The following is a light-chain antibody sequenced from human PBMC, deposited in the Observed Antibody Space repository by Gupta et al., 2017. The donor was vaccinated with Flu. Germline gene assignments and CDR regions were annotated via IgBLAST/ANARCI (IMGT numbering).Light chain of an antibody. CDR2: DAS. Sequence: EIVLTQSPATLPLSPGERATLSCTASQGVSSYLAWYQQKPGQAPRLLIYDASNRATGIPARFSGSGSGTDFTLTISSLEPEDFAVYYCQQRSNWPRTFGQATRMEIK. V-gene: IGKV3-11*01. CDR3: QQRSNWPRT. CDR1: QGVSSY. J-gene: IGKJ5*01.